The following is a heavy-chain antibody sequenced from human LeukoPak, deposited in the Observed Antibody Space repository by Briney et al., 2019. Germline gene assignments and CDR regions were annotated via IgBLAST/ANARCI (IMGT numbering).Heavy chain of an antibody. V-gene: IGHV3-21*01. Sequence: GGSLRLSCAASGFTLSSYSMNWVRQAPGKGLEWVSSISSSGDYIYYADSVNGRFTISRDNAKNSLYLQMNSLTAEDTAVYYCARGRRFSDYWGQGTLVTVSS. J-gene: IGHJ4*02. CDR3: ARGRRFSDY. D-gene: IGHD3-3*01. CDR1: GFTLSSYS. CDR2: ISSSGDYI.